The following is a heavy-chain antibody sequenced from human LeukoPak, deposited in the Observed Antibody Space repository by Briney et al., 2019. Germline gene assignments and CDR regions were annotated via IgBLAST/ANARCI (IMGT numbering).Heavy chain of an antibody. J-gene: IGHJ3*02. V-gene: IGHV3-23*01. CDR2: ISGSGGST. CDR1: GFTFSDYW. Sequence: GGXXRLSCVASGFTFSDYWMHWVRHAPGKXXXWVSAISGSGGSTYYADSVKGRFTISRDNSKNTLYLQMNSLRAEDTAVYYCAKAYGYSPTPGAFDIWGQGTMVTVSS. D-gene: IGHD6-13*01. CDR3: AKAYGYSPTPGAFDI.